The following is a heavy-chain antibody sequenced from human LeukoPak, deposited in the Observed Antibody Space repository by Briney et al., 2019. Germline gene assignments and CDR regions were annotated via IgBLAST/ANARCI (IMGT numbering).Heavy chain of an antibody. CDR2: ISGSGGST. Sequence: GGSLRLSCAASGFTFSSYAMSWVRQAPGKGLEWVSAISGSGGSTYYADSVKGRFTISRDNSKNTLYLQMNSLRAEDTAVYYCAKDCGDYEGSNWLDPWGQGTLVTVSS. CDR1: GFTFSSYA. V-gene: IGHV3-23*01. CDR3: AKDCGDYEGSNWLDP. D-gene: IGHD4-17*01. J-gene: IGHJ5*02.